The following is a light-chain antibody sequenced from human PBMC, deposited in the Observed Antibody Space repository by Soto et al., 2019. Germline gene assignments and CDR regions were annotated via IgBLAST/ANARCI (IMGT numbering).Light chain of an antibody. CDR2: DDN. CDR3: GSWDSSLSAYV. J-gene: IGLJ1*01. CDR1: SSNIGGNS. V-gene: IGLV1-51*01. Sequence: QSVLTQPPSVSAAPGQKVTISCSGSSSNIGGNSVSWYQQLPGTAPKLLIYDDNKRLSGIPDRFSGSKSGTSATPGITGFQTGDEADYYCGSWDSSLSAYVFGTGTKVTVL.